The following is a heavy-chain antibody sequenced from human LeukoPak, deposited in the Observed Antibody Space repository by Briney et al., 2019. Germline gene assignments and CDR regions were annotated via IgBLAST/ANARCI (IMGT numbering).Heavy chain of an antibody. CDR1: GFTFNIYA. D-gene: IGHD2-21*02. CDR3: ARVVTAPIDAFDI. Sequence: GGSLRLSCVASGFTFNIYAMIWVRQAPGKGLEWVSGISGSGGNTYNADYVKGRFTISRDNSKNTLYLQMNSLRAEDTAVYYCARVVTAPIDAFDIWGQGTMVTVSS. V-gene: IGHV3-23*01. CDR2: ISGSGGNT. J-gene: IGHJ3*02.